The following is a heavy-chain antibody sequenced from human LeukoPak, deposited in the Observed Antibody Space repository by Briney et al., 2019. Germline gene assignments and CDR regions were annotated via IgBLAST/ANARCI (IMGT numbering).Heavy chain of an antibody. J-gene: IGHJ4*02. D-gene: IGHD2-2*01. Sequence: GGSLRLSCAASGFTFSSYAMSWVRQAPGKGLEWVSAISGSGGSTYYADSVKGRFTISRDNSKNTLYLQMNSLRAEDTAVYYCARSGYCSSTSCTPLDYWGRGTLVTVSS. CDR2: ISGSGGST. CDR3: ARSGYCSSTSCTPLDY. CDR1: GFTFSSYA. V-gene: IGHV3-23*01.